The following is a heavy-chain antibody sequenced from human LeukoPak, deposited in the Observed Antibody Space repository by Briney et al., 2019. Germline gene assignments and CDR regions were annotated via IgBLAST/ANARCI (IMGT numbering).Heavy chain of an antibody. CDR3: AKASVSTAVLFDS. CDR2: MSNTGIT. Sequence: SETLSLTCTVSGGSISSYFWNWIRQPPGQRLQWIGYMSNTGITKYNPSLKSRVTISADTSKNQFSLILNSVTTADTAVYYCAKASVSTAVLFDSWGQGPLVSVSS. D-gene: IGHD5/OR15-5a*01. J-gene: IGHJ4*02. V-gene: IGHV4-59*01. CDR1: GGSISSYF.